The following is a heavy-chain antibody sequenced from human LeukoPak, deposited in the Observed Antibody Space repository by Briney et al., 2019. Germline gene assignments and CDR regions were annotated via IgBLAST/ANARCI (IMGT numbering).Heavy chain of an antibody. CDR3: AKDLSSGHYYYYGMDV. J-gene: IGHJ6*02. V-gene: IGHV3-7*03. Sequence: PGGSLRLSCVASGFTFSSYWMCWVRQAPGKGLEWVANIKEDGSEKHYVDSVKGRFTISRDNAKNSLYLQMNGLRAEDTALYYCAKDLSSGHYYYYGMDVWGQGTTVTVSS. D-gene: IGHD6-19*01. CDR2: IKEDGSEK. CDR1: GFTFSSYW.